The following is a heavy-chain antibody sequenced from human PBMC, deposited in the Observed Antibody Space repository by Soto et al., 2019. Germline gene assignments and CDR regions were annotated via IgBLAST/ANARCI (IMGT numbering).Heavy chain of an antibody. Sequence: QVQLVQSGAEVKKPGSSVKVSCKASGGTFSSYAISWVRQAPEQGLEWMGGIIAISGTANYAQKFQGRVTITADESTSTAYMELSSLRSEDTAVYYCARSQGSSTSLEIYYYYYYGMDVWGQGTTVTVSS. D-gene: IGHD2-2*01. CDR3: ARSQGSSTSLEIYYYYYYGMDV. CDR2: IIAISGTA. J-gene: IGHJ6*02. V-gene: IGHV1-69*01. CDR1: GGTFSSYA.